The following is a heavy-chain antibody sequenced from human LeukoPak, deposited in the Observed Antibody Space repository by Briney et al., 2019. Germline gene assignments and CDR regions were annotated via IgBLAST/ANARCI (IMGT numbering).Heavy chain of an antibody. J-gene: IGHJ4*02. CDR2: INHSGST. CDR1: GGSFSGYY. Sequence: SETLSLTCAVYGGSFSGYYWSWIRQPPGRGLEWIGEINHSGSTNYNPSLKSRVTISVDTSKNQFSLRLSSVSAADTALYFCARRAGLHSLDYWDQGTLVTVSS. CDR3: ARRAGLHSLDY. D-gene: IGHD5/OR15-5a*01. V-gene: IGHV4-34*01.